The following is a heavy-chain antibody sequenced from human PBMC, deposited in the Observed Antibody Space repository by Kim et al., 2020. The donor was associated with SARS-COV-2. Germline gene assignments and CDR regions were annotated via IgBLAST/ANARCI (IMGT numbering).Heavy chain of an antibody. CDR2: ISGSGGST. V-gene: IGHV3-23*01. J-gene: IGHJ3*02. Sequence: GGSLRLSCAASGFTFSSYAMSWVRQAPGKGLEWVSAISGSGGSTYYADSVKGRFTISRDNSKNTLYLQMNSLRAEDTAVYYCAKDAFTYPGVLFIAVAGTGDYDAFDIWGQGTMVTVSP. D-gene: IGHD6-19*01. CDR1: GFTFSSYA. CDR3: AKDAFTYPGVLFIAVAGTGDYDAFDI.